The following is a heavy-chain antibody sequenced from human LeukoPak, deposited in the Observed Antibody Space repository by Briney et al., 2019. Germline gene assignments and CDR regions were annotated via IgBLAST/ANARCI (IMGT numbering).Heavy chain of an antibody. CDR1: RFTFSTYS. CDR2: IDSTSTYI. J-gene: IGHJ4*02. CDR3: ARDSLVGSTTPVFDY. V-gene: IGHV3-21*04. Sequence: PGGSLRLSCAASRFTFSTYSMNWVRQAPGKGLEWVLSIDSTSTYIYYADSVKGRFTISRDNAKNSLYLQMDSLRAEDTAVYYCARDSLVGSTTPVFDYWGQGTLVTVSS. D-gene: IGHD1-26*01.